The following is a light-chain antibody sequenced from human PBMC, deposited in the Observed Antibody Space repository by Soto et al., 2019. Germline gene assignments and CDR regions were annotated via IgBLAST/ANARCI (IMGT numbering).Light chain of an antibody. V-gene: IGKV3-20*01. CDR1: QSVSSSF. Sequence: IVVTQSPGTLSLSPGERATLSCRASQSVSSSFLAWYQQKVGQAPRLLIYGASSRATGIPDRFSGSGSGTDFTLSISRLEPEDFAVYYCQQYGSSPRTFGQGTRLEI. J-gene: IGKJ5*01. CDR2: GAS. CDR3: QQYGSSPRT.